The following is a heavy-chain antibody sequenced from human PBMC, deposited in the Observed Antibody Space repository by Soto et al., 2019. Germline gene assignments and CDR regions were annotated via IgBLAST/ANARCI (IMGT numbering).Heavy chain of an antibody. CDR1: GFSVTANY. J-gene: IGHJ4*02. V-gene: IGHV3-53*01. D-gene: IGHD5-12*01. Sequence: VQVVESGGGLIQPGGSLILSSEVSGFSVTANYMSWVRQAPGKGLEWVSVIFSGGGTDYVDSVKGRFTISRDISKSTLYLQMNSLRAEDTAVYYCHGYGYWGQGTLVTVSS. CDR3: HGYGY. CDR2: IFSGGGT.